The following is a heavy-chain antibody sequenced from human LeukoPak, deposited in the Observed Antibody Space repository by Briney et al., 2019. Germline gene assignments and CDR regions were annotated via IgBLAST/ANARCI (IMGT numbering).Heavy chain of an antibody. Sequence: PSETLPLTCTVSGGPISSSSYYWGWIRQPPGKGLEWIGSIYYSGSTYYNPSLKSRVTISVDTSKNQFSLKLSSVTAADTAVYYCARLRPVVPAAYAPYYYYYMDVWGKGTTVTVSS. V-gene: IGHV4-39*01. CDR3: ARLRPVVPAAYAPYYYYYMDV. CDR2: IYYSGST. CDR1: GGPISSSSYY. J-gene: IGHJ6*03. D-gene: IGHD2-2*01.